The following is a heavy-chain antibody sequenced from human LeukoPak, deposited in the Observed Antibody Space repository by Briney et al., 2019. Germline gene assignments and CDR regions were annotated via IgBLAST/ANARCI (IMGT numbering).Heavy chain of an antibody. CDR1: GGSISTDY. J-gene: IGHJ3*02. D-gene: IGHD2-15*01. CDR2: LYYSGST. V-gene: IGHV4-59*01. Sequence: ASETLSLTCTVSGGSISTDYWTWIRQPPGKGLEWIGSLYYSGSTNFNPSLKSRVTISVDTSKNQFSLNLTSVTAADTAVYYCAREYSDAFDIWGQGTMVTVSS. CDR3: AREYSDAFDI.